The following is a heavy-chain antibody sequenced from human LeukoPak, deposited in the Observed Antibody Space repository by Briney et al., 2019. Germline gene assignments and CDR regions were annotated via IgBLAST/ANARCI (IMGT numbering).Heavy chain of an antibody. CDR3: ARTDYYDSSGYYYAPGGFDY. CDR2: INPNSGGT. CDR1: GYTFTGYY. V-gene: IGHV1-2*02. D-gene: IGHD3-22*01. Sequence: ASVKVSCKASGYTFTGYYMHWVRQAPGQGLEWMGWINPNSGGTNYAQKFQGRVTMTRDTSISTAYMELSRLRSDDTAVYYCARTDYYDSSGYYYAPGGFDYWGQGTLVTVSS. J-gene: IGHJ4*02.